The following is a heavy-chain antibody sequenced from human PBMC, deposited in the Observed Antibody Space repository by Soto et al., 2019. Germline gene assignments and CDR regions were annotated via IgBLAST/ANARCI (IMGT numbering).Heavy chain of an antibody. CDR2: IWYDGSNK. Sequence: QVQLVESGGGVVQPGRSLRLSCAASGFTFSSYGMHWVRQAPGKGLEWVAVIWYDGSNKYYADSVKGRFTISRDNSKNTLYLQMNSLRAEDTAVYYCARGWIAAEGYYYGMDVWGQGTTVTVSS. V-gene: IGHV3-33*01. D-gene: IGHD6-13*01. J-gene: IGHJ6*02. CDR3: ARGWIAAEGYYYGMDV. CDR1: GFTFSSYG.